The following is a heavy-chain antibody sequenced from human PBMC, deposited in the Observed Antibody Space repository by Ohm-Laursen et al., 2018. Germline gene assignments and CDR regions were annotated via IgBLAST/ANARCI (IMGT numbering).Heavy chain of an antibody. V-gene: IGHV3-33*01. CDR1: GFNFGAHN. CDR3: ARDRTVYGVGNGLDALDV. J-gene: IGHJ3*01. CDR2: LWYDGSNK. Sequence: SLRLSCAASGFNFGAHNMDWVRQAPGKGLEWVSLLWYDGSNKLYVESVKGRFTISRDTSKKTLYLQMSALSAEDTAVYYCARDRTVYGVGNGLDALDVWGQGTMVTVSS. D-gene: IGHD3-3*01.